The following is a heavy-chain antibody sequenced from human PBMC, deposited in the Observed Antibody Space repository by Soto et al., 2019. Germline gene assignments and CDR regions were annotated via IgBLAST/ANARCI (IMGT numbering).Heavy chain of an antibody. CDR1: GGSISSYY. CDR2: IYTSGST. Sequence: PSETLSLTCTVSGGSISSYYWSWIRQPAGKGLEWIGRIYTSGSTNYNPSLKSRVTMSVDTSKNQFSLKLNSVTAADTAVYYCPRGHSSGYYSAFDIWGQGTMVTVSS. CDR3: PRGHSSGYYSAFDI. J-gene: IGHJ3*02. D-gene: IGHD3-22*01. V-gene: IGHV4-4*07.